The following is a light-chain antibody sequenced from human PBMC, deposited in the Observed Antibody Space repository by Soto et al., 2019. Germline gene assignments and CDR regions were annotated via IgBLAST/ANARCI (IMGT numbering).Light chain of an antibody. J-gene: IGLJ2*01. CDR1: SSDVGGYMY. Sequence: QSALTQPASVSGSPGQSITISCTGTSSDVGGYMYVSWYQQHPDKAPKLIIFEVSNRPSGISSRFSGSKSGNTASLTISGLQAEDEADYYCASYTSSSTSVIFGRGTKVTVL. CDR3: ASYTSSSTSVI. CDR2: EVS. V-gene: IGLV2-14*01.